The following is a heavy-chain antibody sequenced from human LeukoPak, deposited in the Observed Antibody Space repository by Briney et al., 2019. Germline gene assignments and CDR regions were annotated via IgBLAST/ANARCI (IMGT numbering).Heavy chain of an antibody. V-gene: IGHV3-23*01. CDR3: AKDTSMYSGVDY. CDR1: GFTFSSYA. CDR2: ISGSGGST. D-gene: IGHD2-8*01. J-gene: IGHJ4*02. Sequence: GGSLRLSCAASGFTFSSYAMSWVRQAPGKGLEWVSGISGSGGSTYYVDSVKGRFTISRDNSKNTLYLQMNSLRAEDTAVYYCAKDTSMYSGVDYWGQGTLVTVSS.